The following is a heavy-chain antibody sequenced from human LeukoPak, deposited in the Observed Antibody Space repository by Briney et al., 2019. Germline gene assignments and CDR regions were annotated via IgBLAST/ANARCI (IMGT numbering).Heavy chain of an antibody. CDR3: VRQWGYTSSSERANWFDP. J-gene: IGHJ5*02. CDR1: GGSISSYY. CDR2: VYHRGST. Sequence: PSETLSLTCIVSGGSISSYYWNWIRQPPGKGLEWIGYVYHRGSTNSNPSLKSRVTISIDTSKSQFSLKLSSVTAADTAVYYCVRQWGYTSSSERANWFDPWGQGTLVTVSS. D-gene: IGHD6-6*01. V-gene: IGHV4-59*08.